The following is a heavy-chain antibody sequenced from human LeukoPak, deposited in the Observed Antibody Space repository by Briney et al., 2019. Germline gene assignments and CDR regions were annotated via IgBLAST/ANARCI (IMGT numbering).Heavy chain of an antibody. CDR1: GFTFSSYS. CDR2: ISSSSSYI. D-gene: IGHD4-11*01. CDR3: ARGSRDDYSNPPFDH. V-gene: IGHV3-21*01. Sequence: GGSLRLSCAASGFTFSSYSMNWVRQAPGKGLEWVSSISSSSSYIYYADSVKGRFTISKDNAKNSLYLQMNSLRAEDTAVYYCARGSRDDYSNPPFDHWGQGTLVTVSS. J-gene: IGHJ4*02.